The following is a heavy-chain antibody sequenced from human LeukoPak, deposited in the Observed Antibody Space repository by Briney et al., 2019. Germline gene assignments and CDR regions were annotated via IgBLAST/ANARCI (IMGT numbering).Heavy chain of an antibody. V-gene: IGHV1-2*02. D-gene: IGHD3-10*01. Sequence: ASVKVSCTASGYTFTGYYMHWVRQAPGQGLEWMGWINPNSGGTNYAQKFQGRVTMTRDTSISTAYMELSRLRSDDTAVYYCARGGSGRDYYYYYMDVWGKGTTVTVSS. CDR3: ARGGSGRDYYYYYMDV. J-gene: IGHJ6*03. CDR2: INPNSGGT. CDR1: GYTFTGYY.